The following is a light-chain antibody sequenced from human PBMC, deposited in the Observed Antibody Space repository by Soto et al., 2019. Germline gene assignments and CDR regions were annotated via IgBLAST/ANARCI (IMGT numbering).Light chain of an antibody. Sequence: QSALTRPPSPSGSPGQSVTISCTGTKSDIGVYDFVSWYQHHPGKAPRLIIYEVVQRPSGVPDRFSGSKSGNTASLTVSGLQAADEADYFCKSYAGSNTYVFGSGTKLTVL. V-gene: IGLV2-8*01. CDR3: KSYAGSNTYV. CDR1: KSDIGVYDF. CDR2: EVV. J-gene: IGLJ1*01.